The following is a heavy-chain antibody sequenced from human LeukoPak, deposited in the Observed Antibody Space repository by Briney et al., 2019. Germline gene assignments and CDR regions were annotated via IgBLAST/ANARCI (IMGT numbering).Heavy chain of an antibody. V-gene: IGHV3-23*01. D-gene: IGHD3-16*01. CDR2: ISGSGAGT. J-gene: IGHJ6*03. CDR1: GFTFSNYA. CDR3: VKSGLQTPGDYYYMDV. Sequence: SGGSLRLSCAASGFTFSNYAMTWVRQAPGKGLEWVSAISGSGAGTYYADFVKGRFTISRDNSKNSLSLQMNSLSGDDSALYYCVKSGLQTPGDYYYMDVWGKGTTVTVSS.